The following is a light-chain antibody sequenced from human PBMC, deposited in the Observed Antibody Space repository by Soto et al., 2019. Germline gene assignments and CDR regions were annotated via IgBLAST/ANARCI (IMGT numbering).Light chain of an antibody. Sequence: DIVLTQSPGTMSLSPGKRAILSCRASQSVVNSYLAWFQHKPGQAPRLLIHAASRRATGIPDRFSGSGSGTDFTLTISRLEPEDFAVYYCQQYGDSPFTFGPGTRVDIK. J-gene: IGKJ3*01. V-gene: IGKV3-20*01. CDR3: QQYGDSPFT. CDR2: AAS. CDR1: QSVVNSY.